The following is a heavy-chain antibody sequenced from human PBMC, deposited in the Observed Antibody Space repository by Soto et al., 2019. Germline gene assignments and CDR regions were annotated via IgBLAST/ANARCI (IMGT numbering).Heavy chain of an antibody. CDR3: ARLGLWQGHIVVVTATQGEDDY. J-gene: IGHJ4*02. D-gene: IGHD2-21*02. Sequence: QVQLVQSGAEVKKPGSSVKVSCKASGSTFSSYAISWVRQAPGQGLEWMGGIIPIFGTANYAQKFQGRVTLTADESTSTAYMELSSLRSEDTAVYYCARLGLWQGHIVVVTATQGEDDYWGQGTLVTVSS. CDR1: GSTFSSYA. CDR2: IIPIFGTA. V-gene: IGHV1-69*12.